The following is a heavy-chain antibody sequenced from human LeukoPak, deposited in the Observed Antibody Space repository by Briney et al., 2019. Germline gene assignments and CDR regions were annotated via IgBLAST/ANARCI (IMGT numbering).Heavy chain of an antibody. CDR2: INHSGST. D-gene: IGHD6-13*01. V-gene: IGHV4-34*01. CDR1: GGSFSGYY. J-gene: IGHJ6*03. CDR3: AGEGSAAGQKQWRGRKYMDV. Sequence: PSETLSLTCAVYGGSFSGYYWSWIRQPPEKGLEWIGEINHSGSTNYNPSLKSRVTISVDTSKNQFSLKLSSVTAADTAVYYCAGEGSAAGQKQWRGRKYMDVWGKGTTVTVSS.